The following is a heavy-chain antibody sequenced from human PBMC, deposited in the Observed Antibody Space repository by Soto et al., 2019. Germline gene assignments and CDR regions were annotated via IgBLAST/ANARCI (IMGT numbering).Heavy chain of an antibody. CDR1: GYTFTSYG. CDR3: AGGYSSGWYSEDAFDI. D-gene: IGHD6-19*01. Sequence: ASVKVSCKASGYTFTSYGISWVRQAPGQGLEWMGWTSAYNGNTNYAQKLQGRVTMTTDTSTSTAYMELRSLRSDDTAVYYCAGGYSSGWYSEDAFDIWGQGEMVTVSS. J-gene: IGHJ3*02. V-gene: IGHV1-18*01. CDR2: TSAYNGNT.